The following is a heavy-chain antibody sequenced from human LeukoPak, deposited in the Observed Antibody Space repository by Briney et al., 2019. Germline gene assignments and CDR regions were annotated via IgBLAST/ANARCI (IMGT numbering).Heavy chain of an antibody. Sequence: PGGSLRLSCAASGFTVSSNYMSWVRQAPGKGLEWVSVIYSGGSTYYADSVKGRFTISRDNSKNTLYLQMNSLRAEDTAVYYCARDLIDLGTTAYYFDYWGQGSLVTVSS. V-gene: IGHV3-66*01. J-gene: IGHJ4*02. CDR1: GFTVSSNY. D-gene: IGHD1-14*01. CDR3: ARDLIDLGTTAYYFDY. CDR2: IYSGGST.